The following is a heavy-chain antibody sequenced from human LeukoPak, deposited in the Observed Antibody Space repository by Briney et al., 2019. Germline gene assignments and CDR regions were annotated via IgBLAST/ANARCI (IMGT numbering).Heavy chain of an antibody. J-gene: IGHJ3*02. CDR1: GYAFTTYG. D-gene: IGHD3-10*02. CDR2: ISAYNGNT. V-gene: IGHV1-18*01. Sequence: GASVKVSCKTSGYAFTTYGIDWVRQAPGQGLEWMGWISAYNGNTKYAQKFQGRVTVTTDRSTRTAYMELTSLRSDDTAVYYCAMLKVWPNDAFDKWGQGTMVTVSS. CDR3: AMLKVWPNDAFDK.